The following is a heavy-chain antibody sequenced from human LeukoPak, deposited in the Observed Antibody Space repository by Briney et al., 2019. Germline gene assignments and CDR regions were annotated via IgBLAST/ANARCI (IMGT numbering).Heavy chain of an antibody. D-gene: IGHD5-18*01. CDR3: ARPRKRGYSYGYLY. Sequence: PSETLSLTCTVSGGSISSSSYYWGWIRQPPGKGLEWIGSIYYSGSTYYNPSLKSRFTISVDTSKNQFSLKLSSVTAADTAVYYCARPRKRGYSYGYLYWGQGTLVTVSS. CDR1: GGSISSSSYY. J-gene: IGHJ4*02. CDR2: IYYSGST. V-gene: IGHV4-39*01.